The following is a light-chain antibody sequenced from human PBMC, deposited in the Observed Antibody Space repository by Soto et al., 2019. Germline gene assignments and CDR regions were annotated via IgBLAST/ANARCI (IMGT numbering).Light chain of an antibody. CDR3: HQYNFWPT. CDR2: GTS. J-gene: IGKJ1*01. V-gene: IGKV3-15*01. Sequence: IVMTQSPATLSVSPGEGVTLSCRASQSVSSNLAWYQQKPGQSPRLLIYGTSTRATGIPARFSGSGSGTEFTLTISSLQSEEFAVYYCHQYNFWPTFGQGTKVDIK. CDR1: QSVSSN.